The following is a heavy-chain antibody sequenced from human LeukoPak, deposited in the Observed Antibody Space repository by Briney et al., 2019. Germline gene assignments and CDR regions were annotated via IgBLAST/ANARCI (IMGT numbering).Heavy chain of an antibody. V-gene: IGHV1-69*04. CDR1: GGTFSSYA. J-gene: IGHJ6*02. Sequence: SVKVSCKASGGTFSSYAISWVRQAPGQGLEWMGRIIPILGIANYAQKFQGRVTITADKSTSTAYMELSSLRSEDTAVYYCAREVTATDYYYYYGMDVWGQGTTVTVSS. CDR2: IIPILGIA. CDR3: AREVTATDYYYYYGMDV. D-gene: IGHD2-21*02.